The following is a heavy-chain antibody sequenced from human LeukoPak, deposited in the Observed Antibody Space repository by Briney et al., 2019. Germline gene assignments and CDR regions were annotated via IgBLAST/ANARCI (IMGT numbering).Heavy chain of an antibody. J-gene: IGHJ4*02. V-gene: IGHV1-2*02. Sequence: GASVKVSCKASGYTFTGYYMHWVRQAPGQGLEWMGWINPNSGGTNYAQKFQGRVTMTRDTSISTAYMELRSLRSDDTAVYYCARAHQLLWFGELLYYYFDYWGQGTLVTVSS. CDR2: INPNSGGT. CDR1: GYTFTGYY. CDR3: ARAHQLLWFGELLYYYFDY. D-gene: IGHD3-10*01.